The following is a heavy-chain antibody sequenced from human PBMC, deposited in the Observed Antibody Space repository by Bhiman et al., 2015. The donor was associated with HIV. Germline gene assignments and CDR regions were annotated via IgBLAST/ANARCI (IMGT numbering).Heavy chain of an antibody. CDR3: ARDNSRSGYYSGGIAAPGAY. Sequence: QVQLVESGGGVVQPGRSLRLSCAASGFTFSNYAMHWVRQAPGKGLEWVAVISYDGSNKYYADSVKGRFTISRDNSKNTLYLQMNSLRAEDTAVYYCARDNSRSGYYSGGIAAPGAYWGQGTLVTVSS. J-gene: IGHJ4*02. V-gene: IGHV3-30-3*01. D-gene: IGHD3-3*01. CDR2: ISYDGSNK. CDR1: GFTFSNYA.